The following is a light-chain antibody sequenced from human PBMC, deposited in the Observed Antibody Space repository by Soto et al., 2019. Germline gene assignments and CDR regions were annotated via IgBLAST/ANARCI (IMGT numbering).Light chain of an antibody. CDR2: KAS. J-gene: IGKJ2*01. CDR1: QSISSY. Sequence: DIQMTQSPSTLSASVGDRVTITCRASQSISSYLAWYQQKPGKAPKLLIYKASSLESGVPSRFRGSGSGTDFTLTISSLQPDDFATYSCQQYSTLMYTFGQGTKLEIK. V-gene: IGKV1-5*03. CDR3: QQYSTLMYT.